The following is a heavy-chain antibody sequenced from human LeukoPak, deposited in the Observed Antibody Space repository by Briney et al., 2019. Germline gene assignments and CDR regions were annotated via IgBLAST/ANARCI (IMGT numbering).Heavy chain of an antibody. V-gene: IGHV4-34*01. CDR3: ARGPGVDTAMDHDY. J-gene: IGHJ4*02. D-gene: IGHD5-18*01. CDR1: GGSFSGYY. CDR2: INHSGST. Sequence: PSETLSLTCAVYGGSFSGYYWSWIRQPPGKGLEWIGEINHSGSTNYNPSLKSRVTISVDTSKNQFSLKLSSVTAADTAVYYCARGPGVDTAMDHDYWGQGTLVTVSS.